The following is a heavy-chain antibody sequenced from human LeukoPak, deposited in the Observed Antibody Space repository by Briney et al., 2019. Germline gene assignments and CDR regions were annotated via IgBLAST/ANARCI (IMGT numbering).Heavy chain of an antibody. D-gene: IGHD1-26*01. Sequence: SETLSLTCTVSGGSISSYYWSWIRQPPGKGLEWIGYIYYSGSTNHNPSLKSRVTISVDTSKNQFSLKLSSVTAADTAVYYCARGYRYSGSYYGAFDIWGQGTMVTVSS. CDR2: IYYSGST. CDR1: GGSISSYY. J-gene: IGHJ3*02. CDR3: ARGYRYSGSYYGAFDI. V-gene: IGHV4-59*01.